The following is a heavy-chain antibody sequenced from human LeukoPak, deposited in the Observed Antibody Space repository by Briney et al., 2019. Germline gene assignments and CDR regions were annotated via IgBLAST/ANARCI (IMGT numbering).Heavy chain of an antibody. CDR3: ARDYY. Sequence: GGSLTLSCAVSGFTLRRSWMAGVRQAPGRGVDGVGVIKDDGSGKYYVASVKGRFTTSRDTSKNLLYLEMNSLRADDKAVYYCARDYY. J-gene: IGHJ6*03. V-gene: IGHV3-7*05. CDR2: IKDDGSGK. CDR1: GFTLRRSW.